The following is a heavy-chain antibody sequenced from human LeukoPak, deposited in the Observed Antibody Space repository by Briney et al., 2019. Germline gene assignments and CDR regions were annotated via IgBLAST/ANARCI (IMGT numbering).Heavy chain of an antibody. V-gene: IGHV5-51*01. CDR3: ARRISNIFDWIDS. J-gene: IGHJ5*01. Sequence: GESLKVSCKGSGYSFTSYWIGWVRQMPGKGLEWMGFIFPRDSDTAYSPSFQGQVTFSVDESISTAYLQWSSLKASDTAMYYCARRISNIFDWIDSWGQGTQVIVSS. D-gene: IGHD3-3*01. CDR2: IFPRDSDT. CDR1: GYSFTSYW.